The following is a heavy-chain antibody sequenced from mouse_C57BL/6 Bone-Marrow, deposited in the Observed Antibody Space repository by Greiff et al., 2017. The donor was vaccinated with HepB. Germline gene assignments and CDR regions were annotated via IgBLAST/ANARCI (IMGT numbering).Heavy chain of an antibody. CDR3: ARFDYDEGAWFAY. V-gene: IGHV1-81*01. Sequence: VQLQESGAELARPGASVKLSCKASGYTFTSYGISWVKQRTGQGLEWIGEIYPRSGNTYYNEKFKGKATLTAAKSSSTAYMELRSLTSEDSAVYFCARFDYDEGAWFAYWGQGTLVTVSA. D-gene: IGHD2-4*01. CDR1: GYTFTSYG. J-gene: IGHJ3*01. CDR2: IYPRSGNT.